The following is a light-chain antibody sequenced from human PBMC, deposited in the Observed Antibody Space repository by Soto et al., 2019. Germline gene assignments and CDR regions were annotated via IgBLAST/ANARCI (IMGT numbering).Light chain of an antibody. J-gene: IGLJ1*01. V-gene: IGLV2-8*01. CDR3: SSYAVTNIFV. Sequence: QSALTQPPSASGSPGQSVTISCTGTSSDVGGYNYVSWYQQHPGKAPKVIIYEVSKRPSGVPDRFSGSKSGCTASLTVSGLHAEDEADYYCSSYAVTNIFVFGTGTQLTVL. CDR2: EVS. CDR1: SSDVGGYNY.